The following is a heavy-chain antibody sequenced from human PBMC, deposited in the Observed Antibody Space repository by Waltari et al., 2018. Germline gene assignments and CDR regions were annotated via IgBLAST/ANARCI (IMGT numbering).Heavy chain of an antibody. CDR1: GFTFSSYA. CDR3: AKGPKLAAILDY. V-gene: IGHV3-23*01. CDR2: ISGSGGST. Sequence: EVQLLESGGGLVQPGGSLRLSCAASGFTFSSYAMSWVRQAPGKGLEWGSSISGSGGSTYYADSVKGRFTISRDNSKNTLYLQMNSLRAEDTAGYYCAKGPKLAAILDYWGQGTLVTVSS. D-gene: IGHD6-13*01. J-gene: IGHJ4*02.